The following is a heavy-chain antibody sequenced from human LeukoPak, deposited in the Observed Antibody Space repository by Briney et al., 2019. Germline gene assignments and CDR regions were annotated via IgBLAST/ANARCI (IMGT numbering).Heavy chain of an antibody. J-gene: IGHJ4*02. Sequence: SETLSLTCTVSGGSISSYYWSWIRQPPGKGLEWIGYIYYSGSTNYNPSLKSRVTISVDTSKNQFSLKLSSVTAADTAVYYCASTYYDFWSGYYYSYYFDYWGQGTLVTVSS. CDR2: IYYSGST. CDR1: GGSISSYY. D-gene: IGHD3-3*01. CDR3: ASTYYDFWSGYYYSYYFDY. V-gene: IGHV4-59*01.